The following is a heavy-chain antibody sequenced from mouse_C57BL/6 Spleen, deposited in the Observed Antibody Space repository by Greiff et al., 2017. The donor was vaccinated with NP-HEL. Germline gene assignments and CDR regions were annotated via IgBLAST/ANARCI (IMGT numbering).Heavy chain of an antibody. Sequence: QVQLQQSGPGLVQPSQSLSITCTVSGFSLTRYGVHCVRQPPGKGLEWLGVILIGGSTAYNAAFISRLRISKDNSKRQVFFKMNSLQADDTAIYYCALDSSGYIFAYWGKGTLVTVSA. V-gene: IGHV2-4*01. CDR2: ILIGGST. D-gene: IGHD3-2*02. CDR3: ALDSSGYIFAY. J-gene: IGHJ3*01. CDR1: GFSLTRYG.